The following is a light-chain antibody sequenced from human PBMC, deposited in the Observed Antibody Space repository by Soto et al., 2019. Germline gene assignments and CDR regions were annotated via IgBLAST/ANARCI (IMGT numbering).Light chain of an antibody. CDR2: DTS. CDR3: QQRSKWPPT. Sequence: EIVMTQSPATLSMSPGERVTLSCRASQSISSSLAWYQQKRGQAPRLLIYDTSNRAPGIPARFSGSGSGTDFTLAISSLEPEDFAVYYCQQRSKWPPTFGPGTKVDI. V-gene: IGKV3-11*01. CDR1: QSISSS. J-gene: IGKJ3*01.